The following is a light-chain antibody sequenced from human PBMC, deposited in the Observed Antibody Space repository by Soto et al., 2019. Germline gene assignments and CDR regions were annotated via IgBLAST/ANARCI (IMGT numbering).Light chain of an antibody. CDR3: QQYNSYSRT. V-gene: IGKV1-5*03. J-gene: IGKJ1*01. Sequence: DIQMTQSPSTLSASVGDRVTITCRASQSISSWLAWYQQKPGKAPKLLIYKAASLESGVPSRFSGSGYGTELPLTISRLQPDDFATYYCQQYNSYSRTFGQGTKVEIK. CDR1: QSISSW. CDR2: KAA.